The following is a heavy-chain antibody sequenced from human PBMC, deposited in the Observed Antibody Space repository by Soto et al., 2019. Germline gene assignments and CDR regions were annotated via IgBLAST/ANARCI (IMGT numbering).Heavy chain of an antibody. CDR1: GCSISSGDYY. J-gene: IGHJ4*02. CDR3: ARLSLVYSSGPWGY. D-gene: IGHD6-19*01. Sequence: PSETLSLTCTVSGCSISSGDYYWGWIRQPPGKGLEWIGSIYYSGSTYYNPSLKSRVTISVDTSKNQFSLKLSSVTAADTAVYYCARLSLVYSSGPWGYWGQGTLVTVSS. CDR2: IYYSGST. V-gene: IGHV4-39*01.